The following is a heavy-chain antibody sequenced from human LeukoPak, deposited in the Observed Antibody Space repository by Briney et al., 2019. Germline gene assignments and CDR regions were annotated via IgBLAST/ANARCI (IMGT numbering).Heavy chain of an antibody. CDR2: ISGSGGST. J-gene: IGHJ6*02. V-gene: IGHV3-23*01. Sequence: PGGSLRLSYAASGFTFSSYAMSWVRQAPGKGLEWVSAISGSGGSTYYADSVKGRFTISRDNSKNTLYLQMNSLRAEDTAVYYCAKVRSRGFYYYGMDVWGQGTTVTVSS. CDR3: AKVRSRGFYYYGMDV. D-gene: IGHD5-24*01. CDR1: GFTFSSYA.